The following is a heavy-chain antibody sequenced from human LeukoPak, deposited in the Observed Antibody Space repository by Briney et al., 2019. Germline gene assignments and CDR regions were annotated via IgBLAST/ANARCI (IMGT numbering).Heavy chain of an antibody. CDR2: ISGSGGST. CDR3: AKAPLTTVTTMGYYYMDV. CDR1: GFTFSSYA. D-gene: IGHD4-17*01. V-gene: IGHV3-23*01. J-gene: IGHJ6*03. Sequence: GGSLRLSCAASGFTFSSYAMSWVRQAPGKGLEWVSAISGSGGSTYYADSVKGRFTISRDNSKNTLYLQMNSLRAEDTAVYYCAKAPLTTVTTMGYYYMDVWGKGTTVTVSS.